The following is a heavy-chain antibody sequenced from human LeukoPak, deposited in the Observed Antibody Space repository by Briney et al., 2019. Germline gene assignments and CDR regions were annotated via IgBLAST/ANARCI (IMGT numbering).Heavy chain of an antibody. CDR1: GYTFIDHY. J-gene: IGHJ4*02. CDR2: IIPNSGGA. V-gene: IGHV1-2*02. CDR3: AKDLDSSGRWETGY. Sequence: ASVKVSCKASGYTFIDHYIHWVRQAPGQGLEWMGWIIPNSGGARFAQKFQGRVTMTTDTSINTSYMELSSLRADDTALYSCAKDLDSSGRWETGYWGQGTLVTVSS. D-gene: IGHD6-19*01.